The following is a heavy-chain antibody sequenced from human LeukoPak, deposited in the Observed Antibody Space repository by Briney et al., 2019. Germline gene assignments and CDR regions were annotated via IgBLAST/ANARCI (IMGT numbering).Heavy chain of an antibody. Sequence: GSLRLSCAASGFTFSSYAMSWIRQPPGKGLEWIGEINHSGSTNYNPSLKSRVTISVDTSKNQFSLKLSSVTAADTAVHYCARGGLYYYGSAIDYWGQGTLVTVSS. CDR2: INHSGST. V-gene: IGHV4-34*01. J-gene: IGHJ4*02. CDR1: GFTFSSYA. D-gene: IGHD3-10*01. CDR3: ARGGLYYYGSAIDY.